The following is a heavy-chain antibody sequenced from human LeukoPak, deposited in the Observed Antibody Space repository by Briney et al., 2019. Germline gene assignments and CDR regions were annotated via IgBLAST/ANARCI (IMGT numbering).Heavy chain of an antibody. V-gene: IGHV3-15*01. D-gene: IGHD3-22*01. CDR1: GFTFSNAW. J-gene: IGHJ4*02. CDR2: IKSKTDGGTT. CDR3: TTGYYDSSGYFAPPGDY. Sequence: GGSLRLSCAASGFTFSNAWMSWVRQAPGKGLEWVGRIKSKTDGGTTDYAAPVKGRFTISRDDSKNTLYLQMNSLKTEDTAVYYCTTGYYDSSGYFAPPGDYWGQGTLVTVS.